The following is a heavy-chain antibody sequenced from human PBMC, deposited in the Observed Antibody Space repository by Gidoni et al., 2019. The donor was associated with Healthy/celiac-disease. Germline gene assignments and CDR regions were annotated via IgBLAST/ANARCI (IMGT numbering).Heavy chain of an antibody. Sequence: QVQLQESGPGLVKPSETLSLTCTVPGGSIRSYYWSWIRQPAGKGLEWIGSIYTSSSTKYNPSLKSRVTMSVDTSKNQFSLKLSSVTAADTAVYYCARGVLAAAGQDYYYYGMDVWGQGTTVTVSS. CDR3: ARGVLAAAGQDYYYYGMDV. D-gene: IGHD6-13*01. V-gene: IGHV4-4*07. CDR2: IYTSSST. CDR1: GGSIRSYY. J-gene: IGHJ6*02.